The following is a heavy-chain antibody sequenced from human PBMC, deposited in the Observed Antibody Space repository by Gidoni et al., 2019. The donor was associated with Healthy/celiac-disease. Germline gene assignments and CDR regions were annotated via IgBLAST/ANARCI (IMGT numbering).Heavy chain of an antibody. CDR2: IYHSGST. V-gene: IGHV4-38-2*01. CDR1: GYSISSGYY. Sequence: QVQLQESGPGLVKPSATLSLTCAVSGYSISSGYYWGWIRQPPGKGLEWIGSIYHSGSTYYNPSLKSRVTISVDTSKNQFSLKLSSVTAADTAVYYCASGTTDAFDIWGQGTMVTVSS. D-gene: IGHD1-1*01. CDR3: ASGTTDAFDI. J-gene: IGHJ3*02.